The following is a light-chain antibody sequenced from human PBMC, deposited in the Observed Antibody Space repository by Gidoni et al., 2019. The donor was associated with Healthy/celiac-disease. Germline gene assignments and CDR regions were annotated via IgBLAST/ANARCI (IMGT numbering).Light chain of an antibody. CDR3: QQYNSYSPT. CDR1: QSISSW. Sequence: DIQMTQSPSTLSASVGDRGTITCRASQSISSWLAWYQQKPGKAPKLLIYKAASLESGVPSRLSGSGSGTEFTLTISSLQPDDFATYYCQQYNSYSPTFGQGTKVEIK. J-gene: IGKJ1*01. CDR2: KAA. V-gene: IGKV1-5*03.